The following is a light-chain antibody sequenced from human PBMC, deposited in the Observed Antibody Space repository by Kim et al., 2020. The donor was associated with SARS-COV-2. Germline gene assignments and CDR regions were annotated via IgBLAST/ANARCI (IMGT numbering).Light chain of an antibody. Sequence: EIVMTQSPAPLSVSPGERATLSCRASQSVSSNLAWYQQKPGQAPRLLIYGASTRATGIPARFSGSGSGTEFTLTISSLQSEDFAVYYCRQYNNWPPLTFGGGTKVDIK. CDR3: RQYNNWPPLT. CDR2: GAS. V-gene: IGKV3-15*01. CDR1: QSVSSN. J-gene: IGKJ4*01.